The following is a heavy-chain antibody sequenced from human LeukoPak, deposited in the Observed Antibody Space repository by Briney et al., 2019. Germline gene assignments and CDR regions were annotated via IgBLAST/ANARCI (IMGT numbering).Heavy chain of an antibody. D-gene: IGHD3-16*01. CDR2: IYSGGST. CDR1: GFTVSSNY. Sequence: GGSLRLSCAASGFTVSSNYMSWVRQAPGKGLEWVSVIYSGGSTYYADSVKGRFTISRDSSKNTLYLQMNSLRAEDTAVYYCARGLGGKGGYFDYWGQGTLVTVSS. J-gene: IGHJ4*02. CDR3: ARGLGGKGGYFDY. V-gene: IGHV3-66*01.